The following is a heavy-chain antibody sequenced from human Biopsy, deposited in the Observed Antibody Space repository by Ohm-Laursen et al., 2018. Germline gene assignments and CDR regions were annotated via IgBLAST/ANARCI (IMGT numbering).Heavy chain of an antibody. V-gene: IGHV1-2*02. D-gene: IGHD2-15*01. J-gene: IGHJ1*01. Sequence: GASVNVSCKASGYTFTGQYLHWVRQVPGQGLEWMGWINPHSGTTKFAQDFQGRVTMTRDTSITTAYMELRRLRSDDTAVYYCAKGQDLRGGAEYFQHWGQGALVTVSS. CDR3: AKGQDLRGGAEYFQH. CDR1: GYTFTGQY. CDR2: INPHSGTT.